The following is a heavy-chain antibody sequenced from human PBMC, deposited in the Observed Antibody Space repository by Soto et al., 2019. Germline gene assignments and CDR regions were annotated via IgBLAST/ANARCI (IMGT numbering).Heavy chain of an antibody. J-gene: IGHJ4*02. CDR1: GFSLSTSGVG. CDR3: AHRPSYCSGGSCYSGFDY. Sequence: QITLKESGPTLVKPTQTLTLTCTFSGFSLSTSGVGVGWIRPPPGKALEWLALIYWDDDKRYSPSLKSRLTITKDTSKNQVVLTMTNMDPVDTATYYCAHRPSYCSGGSCYSGFDYWGKGTLVTVSS. V-gene: IGHV2-5*02. D-gene: IGHD2-15*01. CDR2: IYWDDDK.